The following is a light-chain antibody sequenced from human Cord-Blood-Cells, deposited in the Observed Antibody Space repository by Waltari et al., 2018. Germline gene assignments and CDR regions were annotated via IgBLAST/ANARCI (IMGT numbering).Light chain of an antibody. Sequence: QSALTQPASVSGSPGQSITISCTGTSSDVGSYNLFSWYQQQPGKAPKLIIYEVSKRPSGVSNRLSGSKSGNTASLTISGLQAEDEADYYCCSYAGSSTYWVFGGGTKLTVL. J-gene: IGLJ3*02. CDR1: SSDVGSYNL. CDR3: CSYAGSSTYWV. CDR2: EVS. V-gene: IGLV2-23*02.